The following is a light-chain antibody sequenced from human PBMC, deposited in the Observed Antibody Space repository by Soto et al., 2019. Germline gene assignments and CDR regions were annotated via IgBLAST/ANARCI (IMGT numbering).Light chain of an antibody. CDR1: SSDVGGYNY. CDR2: DVS. Sequence: QSALTQPASVSGSPGQSIAISCTGSSSDVGGYNYVSWYQQHSGKAPKLMIYDVSSRPSGVSDRFSGSKSGNTAPLTISGPNAEGGGEYYLITVIGSSPVMFGGGATLSVL. CDR3: ITVIGSSPVM. J-gene: IGLJ3*02. V-gene: IGLV2-14*03.